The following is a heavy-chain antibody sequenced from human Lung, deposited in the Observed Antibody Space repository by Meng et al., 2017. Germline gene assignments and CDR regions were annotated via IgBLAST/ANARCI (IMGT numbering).Heavy chain of an antibody. Sequence: QPQLQESGPGLVKPSEALSLTRTVSGGSISTCCYYWGWIGQPPGRGLEGIGSIGHSGFNYYTPSLKSRVTVSIDPPKSQFSLKLTSVTAADTAVYYCVRSSGWVRTGFDPWGQGTLVTVSS. D-gene: IGHD6-19*01. V-gene: IGHV4-39*01. CDR2: IGHSGFN. J-gene: IGHJ5*02. CDR1: GGSISTCCYY. CDR3: VRSSGWVRTGFDP.